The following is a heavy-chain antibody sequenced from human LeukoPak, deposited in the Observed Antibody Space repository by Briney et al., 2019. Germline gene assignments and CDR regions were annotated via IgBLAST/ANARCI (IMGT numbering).Heavy chain of an antibody. CDR2: INPNTGDT. J-gene: IGHJ4*02. V-gene: IGHV1-2*02. Sequence: GASVKVSCKASGYTLTGYYVHWLRQAPGQGLEWMGWINPNTGDTNSAQKFQGTVTMTRDTSIGTAYMELSRLKSGDTAMYYCVRGYENTCWPLFYYWGQGTLVAVSS. D-gene: IGHD1/OR15-1a*01. CDR3: VRGYENTCWPLFYY. CDR1: GYTLTGYY.